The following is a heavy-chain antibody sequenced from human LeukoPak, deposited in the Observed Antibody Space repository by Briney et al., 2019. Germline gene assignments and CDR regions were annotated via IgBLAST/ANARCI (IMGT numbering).Heavy chain of an antibody. D-gene: IGHD2-2*01. Sequence: GGSLRLSCVASGFTVSNNYMSWVRQAPGKGLDWVASIKQDGIEKNYMDSVKGRFTISRDNAKNSLYLQMSSLRAEDTGVYYCVRAGRGFVVVDNYGMDVWGQGTTVTVSS. CDR2: IKQDGIEK. CDR3: VRAGRGFVVVDNYGMDV. CDR1: GFTVSNNY. J-gene: IGHJ6*02. V-gene: IGHV3-7*03.